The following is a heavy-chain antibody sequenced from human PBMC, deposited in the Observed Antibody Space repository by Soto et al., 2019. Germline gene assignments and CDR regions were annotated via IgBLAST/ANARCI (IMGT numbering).Heavy chain of an antibody. CDR3: ARGYCTATICDPWFVP. J-gene: IGHJ5*02. CDR2: IKQDGSEK. D-gene: IGHD2-8*02. Sequence: GGSLRLSCAASGFTFSSYWMSWVRQAPGKGLEWVANIKQDGSEKYYVDSVKGRFTISRDNAKNSLYLQMNSLRAEDTAMYYCARGYCTATICDPWFVPWGQGTLVTVSS. V-gene: IGHV3-7*03. CDR1: GFTFSSYW.